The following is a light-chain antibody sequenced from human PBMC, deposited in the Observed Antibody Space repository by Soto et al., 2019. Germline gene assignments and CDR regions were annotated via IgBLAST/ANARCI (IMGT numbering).Light chain of an antibody. J-gene: IGKJ1*01. V-gene: IGKV3-20*01. Sequence: EIVLTQSPATLSLSPGERATLSCRASQSVDSTYLAWYQQKPGQAPRLLIYGASSRATGIPDRFSGGGSGTDFTLTISRLDPEDSAVYYCQQYGRSLRTFGQGTKVDIK. CDR3: QQYGRSLRT. CDR1: QSVDSTY. CDR2: GAS.